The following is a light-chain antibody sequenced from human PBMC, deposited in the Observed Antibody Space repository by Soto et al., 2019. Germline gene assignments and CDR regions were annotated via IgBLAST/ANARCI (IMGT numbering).Light chain of an antibody. CDR2: WAS. Sequence: DLLLTQSPDCRAVSLGWGATINCKSRQGVVYNHNNKNYLAWYQQKPGQPPKLLLYWASNRESGVPARFSGSGSETDFTLTISSLQAEDVAVYYCQQYYSYWTFGQGTKVDIK. J-gene: IGKJ1*01. CDR3: QQYYSYWT. CDR1: QGVVYNHNNKNY. V-gene: IGKV4-1*01.